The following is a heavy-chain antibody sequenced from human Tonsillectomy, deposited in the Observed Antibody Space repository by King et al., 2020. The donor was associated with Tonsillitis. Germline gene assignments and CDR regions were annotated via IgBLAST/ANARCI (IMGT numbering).Heavy chain of an antibody. J-gene: IGHJ4*02. D-gene: IGHD2-2*01. Sequence: TLKESGPTLVKPTQTLTLTCTFSGFSLSRSGVSVGWIRQPPGKALDWLALIYGDGDKRYSPFLKSRLTISKDTSKNQVVLTMTTLDPVDTATYFCARGTIVIVPAAMLEVFDNWGQGTLVTVSS. CDR1: GFSLSRSGVS. CDR3: ARGTIVIVPAAMLEVFDN. V-gene: IGHV2-5*02. CDR2: IYGDGDK.